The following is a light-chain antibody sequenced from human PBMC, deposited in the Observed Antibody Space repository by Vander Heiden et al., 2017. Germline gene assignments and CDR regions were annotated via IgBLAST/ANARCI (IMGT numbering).Light chain of an antibody. Sequence: QSVLTQPPSVSAAPGQKATISCSGNNSNIGTNYVAWYQQFPGAAPNLLIFDNSKRPSGIPDRFSGSKSGTSATLDITGLQTGDEADYHCGTWDSSQSAVVFGGGTKLTVL. CDR3: GTWDSSQSAVV. CDR2: DNS. V-gene: IGLV1-51*01. CDR1: NSNIGTNY. J-gene: IGLJ3*02.